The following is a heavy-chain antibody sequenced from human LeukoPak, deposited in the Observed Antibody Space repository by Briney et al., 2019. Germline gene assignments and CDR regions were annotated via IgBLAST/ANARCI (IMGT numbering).Heavy chain of an antibody. CDR1: GGSFSGYY. Sequence: SETLSLTCAVYGGSFSGYYWSWIRQPPGKGLEWIGEINHSGSFNYNPSLKSRVTISVDTSKNQFSLKLSSVTAADTAVYYCARRAGAYTHPYDYWGQGTLVTVSS. CDR2: INHSGSF. J-gene: IGHJ4*02. V-gene: IGHV4-34*01. CDR3: ARRAGAYTHPYDY. D-gene: IGHD3-16*01.